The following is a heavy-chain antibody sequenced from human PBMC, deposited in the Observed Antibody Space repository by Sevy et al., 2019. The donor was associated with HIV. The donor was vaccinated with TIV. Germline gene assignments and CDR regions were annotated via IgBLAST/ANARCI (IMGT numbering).Heavy chain of an antibody. D-gene: IGHD3-9*01. V-gene: IGHV3-30-3*01. CDR1: GFAFRTYA. J-gene: IGHJ4*02. CDR2: ISSNGDNA. Sequence: GGSLRLSCAASGFAFRTYAFHWVRQAPGRGLECVGLISSNGDNAFYANSVRGRFTISRDNSMNTLYLELNNLTPDDTAVYYCARGPEWELTSFLSHWGQGTLVTVSS. CDR3: ARGPEWELTSFLSH.